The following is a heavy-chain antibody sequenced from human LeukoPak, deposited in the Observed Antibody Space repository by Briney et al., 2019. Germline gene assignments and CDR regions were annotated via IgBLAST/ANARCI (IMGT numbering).Heavy chain of an antibody. CDR1: GFMFSNYW. J-gene: IGHJ4*02. CDR3: ARDFIRLSFDY. Sequence: GGSLRLSCAASGFMFSNYWTSWVRQAPGKGLEWVANIKQDGQEKYYVDSVKGRFTISRDNAKNSLYLQMNSLRDEDTAVYYCARDFIRLSFDYWGQGTLVTVSS. V-gene: IGHV3-7*01. CDR2: IKQDGQEK. D-gene: IGHD3-16*01.